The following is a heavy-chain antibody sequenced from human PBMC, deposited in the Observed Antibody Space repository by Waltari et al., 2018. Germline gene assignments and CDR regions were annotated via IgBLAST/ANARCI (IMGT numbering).Heavy chain of an antibody. CDR3: ARAPPLATIIFDY. J-gene: IGHJ4*02. D-gene: IGHD5-12*01. V-gene: IGHV4-59*11. CDR2: IYYSGST. Sequence: QVQLQESGPGLVKPSETLSLTCTVSGGSISSHYWSWIRQPPGKGLEWIGYIYYSGSTNYHPSLKSRVTISVDTSKNQFSLKLSSVTAADTAVYYCARAPPLATIIFDYWGQGTLVTVSS. CDR1: GGSISSHY.